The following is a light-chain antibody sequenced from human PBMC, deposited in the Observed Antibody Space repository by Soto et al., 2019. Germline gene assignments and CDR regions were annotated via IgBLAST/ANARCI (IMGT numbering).Light chain of an antibody. CDR2: GAF. CDR1: QSVSRN. CDR3: QQYNDWPSLT. Sequence: EIVMTQSPVTLSVSPGERATHSCRASQSVSRNLAWYQQKPGQAPRLLIYGAFTRATGVPARFSGSGSGTEFTLTISSLQSEDSAVYYCQQYNDWPSLTFGGGTKVDIK. J-gene: IGKJ4*01. V-gene: IGKV3-15*01.